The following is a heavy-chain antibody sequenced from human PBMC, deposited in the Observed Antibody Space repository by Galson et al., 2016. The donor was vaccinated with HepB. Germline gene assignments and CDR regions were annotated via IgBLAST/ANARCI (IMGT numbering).Heavy chain of an antibody. CDR2: IISSSTYI. J-gene: IGHJ6*02. CDR3: ARELLGYCTSTTCSLTGGMDG. D-gene: IGHD2-2*01. CDR1: GFTFSSYS. V-gene: IGHV3-21*01. Sequence: SLRFSCAASGFTFSSYSMNWVRQAPGKGLEWVSSIISSSTYIHYADSVKGRFTISRDNAKNSLYLQMKSLRAEDTAVYYCARELLGYCTSTTCSLTGGMDGWGQGTTVTVSS.